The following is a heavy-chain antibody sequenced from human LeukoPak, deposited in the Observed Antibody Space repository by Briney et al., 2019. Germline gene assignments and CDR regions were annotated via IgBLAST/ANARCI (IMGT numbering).Heavy chain of an antibody. CDR2: ITGSGGAT. V-gene: IGHV3-23*01. D-gene: IGHD1-26*01. J-gene: IGHJ6*03. Sequence: GGSLRLSCAASGFTFSTYAMTWVRQAPGKGLEWVSAITGSGGATYYADSVKGRFTISRDNSKNTLYLQMNSLRAEDTAVYYCARSYSGSYSSYMDVWGKGTTVTVSS. CDR3: ARSYSGSYSSYMDV. CDR1: GFTFSTYA.